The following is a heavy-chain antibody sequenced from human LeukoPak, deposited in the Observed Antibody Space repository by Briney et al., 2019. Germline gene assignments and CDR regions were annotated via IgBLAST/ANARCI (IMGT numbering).Heavy chain of an antibody. Sequence: GGSLRLSCAASGFTFSSYAMHWVRQAPGKGLEYVSAISSNGGSTYYANSVKGRFTISRDNSKNTLYLQMGSLRAEDMAVYYCARGADFWSGYDAFDIWGQGTMVTVSS. CDR2: ISSNGGST. V-gene: IGHV3-64*01. CDR1: GFTFSSYA. CDR3: ARGADFWSGYDAFDI. J-gene: IGHJ3*02. D-gene: IGHD3-3*01.